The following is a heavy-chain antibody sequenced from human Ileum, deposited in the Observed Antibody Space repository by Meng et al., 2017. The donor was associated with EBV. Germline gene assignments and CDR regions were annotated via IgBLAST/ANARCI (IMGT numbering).Heavy chain of an antibody. CDR3: ARVGQWLPIDY. V-gene: IGHV4-4*02. D-gene: IGHD6-19*01. CDR1: GAYISSSNW. Sequence: VPLRAPGPRLVKLSGPMSRTCAVSGAYISSSNWWSWVRRPPGTALKWIGEIYHSGSTTYNPSLKSRVTMSVDKSKNQFSLNLRSVTAADTAVYYCARVGQWLPIDYWGQGTLVTVSS. CDR2: IYHSGST. J-gene: IGHJ4*02.